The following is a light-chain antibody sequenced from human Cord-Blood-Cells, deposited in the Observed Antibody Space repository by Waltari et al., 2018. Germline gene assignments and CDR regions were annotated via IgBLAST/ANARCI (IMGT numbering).Light chain of an antibody. V-gene: IGKV4-1*01. CDR2: WAS. Sequence: DIVMTQSPDSLAVSLGERATINCKSSQSVLYSSNNKNYFTWYQQKPGQPPKLLIYWASTRESGVPDRFSGSGSGPDFTLTISSLQAEDVAVYYCQQYYSTPQTFGQGTKVEIK. J-gene: IGKJ1*01. CDR1: QSVLYSSNNKNY. CDR3: QQYYSTPQT.